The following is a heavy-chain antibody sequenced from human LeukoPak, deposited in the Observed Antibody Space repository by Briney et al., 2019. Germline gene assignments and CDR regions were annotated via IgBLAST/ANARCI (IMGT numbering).Heavy chain of an antibody. Sequence: SETLSLTCAVYGGSFSGYYWSWIRQPPGKGLERIGEINHSGSTNYNPSLKSRVTISVDTSKNQFSLKLSSVTAADTAVYYCARVSLVGIVVVPAAPPRRYFDYWGQGTLVTVSS. CDR2: INHSGST. CDR1: GGSFSGYY. CDR3: ARVSLVGIVVVPAAPPRRYFDY. J-gene: IGHJ4*02. V-gene: IGHV4-34*01. D-gene: IGHD2-2*01.